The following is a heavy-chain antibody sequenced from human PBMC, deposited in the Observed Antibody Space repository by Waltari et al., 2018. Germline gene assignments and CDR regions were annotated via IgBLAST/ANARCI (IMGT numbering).Heavy chain of an antibody. CDR1: GFNFAAYW. J-gene: IGHJ3*02. V-gene: IGHV3-7*03. CDR2: IKYDGSAK. Sequence: EVPLVESGGGLVQPGGSLRLSCAASGFNFAAYWVTWVRQAPGKGLEWVANIKYDGSAKYSADSVNGRFAISRDNAKSSLFLQMNSLSAEDTAIYYCARGKLGEAFDIWGQGTVVIVSS. CDR3: ARGKLGEAFDI. D-gene: IGHD3-16*01.